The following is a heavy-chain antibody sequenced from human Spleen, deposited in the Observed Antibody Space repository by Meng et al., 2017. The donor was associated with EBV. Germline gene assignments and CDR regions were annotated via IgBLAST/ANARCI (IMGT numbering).Heavy chain of an antibody. CDR1: GGAISSRNG. D-gene: IGHD1-1*01. J-gene: IGHJ4*02. CDR2: VYHSGST. V-gene: IGHV4-4*02. Sequence: QGQLEESVPGLVKPSGTLSLTCAVSGGAISSRNGWRWVRRPHGKRLEWIGEVYHSGSTNYNTSPKSRVPILVDKSKNQFSLKLSSVTAADTAVYYCARDGSGSGTDFDYWGQGTPVTVSS. CDR3: ARDGSGSGTDFDY.